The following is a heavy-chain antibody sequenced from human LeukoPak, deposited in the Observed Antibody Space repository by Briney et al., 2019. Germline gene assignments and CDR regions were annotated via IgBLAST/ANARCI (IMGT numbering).Heavy chain of an antibody. CDR2: INYSGNT. J-gene: IGHJ4*02. Sequence: SETLSLTCTVSGGSISDYYWSWIRQPPGKGLEWIGYINYSGNTNYNPSIKSRVNISVDTSKNQFSLRLTSVTAADTAVFYCAREGRQDYVYFDYWGQGSLVTVSS. D-gene: IGHD4-17*01. CDR1: GGSISDYY. CDR3: AREGRQDYVYFDY. V-gene: IGHV4-59*01.